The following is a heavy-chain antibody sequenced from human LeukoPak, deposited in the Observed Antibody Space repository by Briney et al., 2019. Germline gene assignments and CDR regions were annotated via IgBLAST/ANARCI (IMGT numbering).Heavy chain of an antibody. V-gene: IGHV4-30-2*01. J-gene: IGHJ6*02. D-gene: IGHD3-3*01. Sequence: SETLSLTCAVSGGSISSGGYFWSWIRQPPGKGLEWIGYIYHSGSTYYNPSLKCRVTISVDTSKNQFSLKLSSVTAADTAVYYCARGGPRITIFGVVIPEYYYYYGMDVWGQGTTVTVSS. CDR2: IYHSGST. CDR3: ARGGPRITIFGVVIPEYYYYYGMDV. CDR1: GGSISSGGYF.